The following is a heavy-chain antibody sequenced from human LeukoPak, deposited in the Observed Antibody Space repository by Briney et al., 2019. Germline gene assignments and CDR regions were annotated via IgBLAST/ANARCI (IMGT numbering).Heavy chain of an antibody. CDR3: ARVGEYYYDSSGYPPYYYYMDV. CDR1: GGTFSSYA. J-gene: IGHJ6*03. Sequence: GASVKVSCKASGGTFSSYAISWARQAPGQGLEWMGGIIPIFGTANYAQKFQGRVTITTDESTSTAYMELSSLRSEDTAVYYCARVGEYYYDSSGYPPYYYYMDVWGKGTTVTVSS. CDR2: IIPIFGTA. V-gene: IGHV1-69*05. D-gene: IGHD3-22*01.